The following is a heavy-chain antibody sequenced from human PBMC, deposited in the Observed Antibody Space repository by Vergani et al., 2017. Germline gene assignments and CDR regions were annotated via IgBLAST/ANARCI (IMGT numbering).Heavy chain of an antibody. V-gene: IGHV3-48*03. CDR2: ISSSGSTI. Sequence: EVQLVESGGGLVQPGGSLRLSCAASGFTFSSYEMNWVRQAPGKGLGWVSYISSSGSTIYHADSVKGRFTISRDNAKNSLYLQMNSLRAEDTAVYYCARVKRRYSGYDYYYYYYGMDVWGQGTTVTVSS. J-gene: IGHJ6*02. D-gene: IGHD5-12*01. CDR3: ARVKRRYSGYDYYYYYYGMDV. CDR1: GFTFSSYE.